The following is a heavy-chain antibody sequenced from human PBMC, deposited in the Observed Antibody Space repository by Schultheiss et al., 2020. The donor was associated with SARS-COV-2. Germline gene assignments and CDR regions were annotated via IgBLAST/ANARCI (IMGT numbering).Heavy chain of an antibody. CDR2: IWYDGSNK. CDR3: TRVKVQQWLVRGAFDI. D-gene: IGHD6-19*01. Sequence: GGSLRLSCAASGFTFSSHGMHWVRQAPGKGLEWVAVIWYDGSNKYYADSVKGRFTISRDNSKNTLYLQMNSLRAEDTAVYYCTRVKVQQWLVRGAFDIWGQGTMVTVSS. V-gene: IGHV3-33*08. J-gene: IGHJ3*02. CDR1: GFTFSSHG.